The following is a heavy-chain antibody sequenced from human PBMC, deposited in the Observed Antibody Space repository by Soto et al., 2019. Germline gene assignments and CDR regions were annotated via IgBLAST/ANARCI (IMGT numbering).Heavy chain of an antibody. Sequence: SETLSLTCTVSGGSISSGGYYWSWIRQHPGKGLEWIGYIYYSGSTYYNPSLKSRVTISVDTSKNQFSLKLSSVTAADTAVYNCARVIDTVATGGNAFDIWGQGTMVTVSS. J-gene: IGHJ3*02. CDR1: GGSISSGGYY. V-gene: IGHV4-31*03. CDR3: ARVIDTVATGGNAFDI. D-gene: IGHD5-12*01. CDR2: IYYSGST.